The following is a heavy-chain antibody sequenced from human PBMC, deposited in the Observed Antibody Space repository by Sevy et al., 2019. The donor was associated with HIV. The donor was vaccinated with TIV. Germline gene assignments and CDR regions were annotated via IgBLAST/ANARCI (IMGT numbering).Heavy chain of an antibody. V-gene: IGHV4-39*01. Sequence: SETLSLTCTVSGGSISSSSYYWGWIRQPPGKGLEWIGSIYYSGSTSYNPSLKSRVTISVDTSKNQFSLKLSSVTAADTAVYYCERQDFWSGYYSDYWGQGTLVTVSS. CDR3: ERQDFWSGYYSDY. CDR1: GGSISSSSYY. D-gene: IGHD3-3*01. J-gene: IGHJ4*02. CDR2: IYYSGST.